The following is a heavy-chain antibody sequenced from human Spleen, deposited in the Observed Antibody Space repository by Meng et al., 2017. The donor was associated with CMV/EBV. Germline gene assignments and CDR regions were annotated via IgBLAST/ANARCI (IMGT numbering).Heavy chain of an antibody. J-gene: IGHJ4*02. CDR2: ITNTGVNT. CDR3: AKGHIVVVPPALDY. CDR1: GFTFTSYA. D-gene: IGHD2-2*01. Sequence: GESLKISCEASGFTFTSYAMSWVRQAPGQGLEWISTITNTGVNTYYADSVKGSFIISRDNSNNTLYHRMHSLRAEDTAIYYCAKGHIVVVPPALDYWGQGTLVTVSS. V-gene: IGHV3-23*01.